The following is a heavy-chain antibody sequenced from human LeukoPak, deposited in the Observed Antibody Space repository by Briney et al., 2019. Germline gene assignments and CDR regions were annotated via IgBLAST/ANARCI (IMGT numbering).Heavy chain of an antibody. V-gene: IGHV3-23*01. CDR1: GFTFSSYA. Sequence: GGSLRLSCAASGFTFSSYAMSWVRQAPGKGLEWVSAISGSGGSTYYADSVKGRFTISRDNSKNTLYLQMNSLRAEDTAVYYCARVRALWGCMDVWGKGTTVTVSS. D-gene: IGHD3-16*01. CDR3: ARVRALWGCMDV. CDR2: ISGSGGST. J-gene: IGHJ6*03.